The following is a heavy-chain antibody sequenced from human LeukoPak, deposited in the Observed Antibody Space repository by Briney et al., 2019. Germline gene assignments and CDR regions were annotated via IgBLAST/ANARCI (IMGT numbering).Heavy chain of an antibody. J-gene: IGHJ4*02. CDR3: AKDIQSTY. CDR2: ISYDGSNK. D-gene: IGHD4-11*01. Sequence: GGSLRLSCAASGFTFSSYGMHWVRQAPGKGLEWVAVISYDGSNKYYADSVKGRFTISRDNAKNTLYLQLSSLRAEDTAIYYCAKDIQSTYWGQGTLVTVSS. CDR1: GFTFSSYG. V-gene: IGHV3-30*18.